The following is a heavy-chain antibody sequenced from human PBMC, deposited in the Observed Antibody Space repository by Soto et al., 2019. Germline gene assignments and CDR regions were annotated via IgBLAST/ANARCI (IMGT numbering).Heavy chain of an antibody. V-gene: IGHV3-74*01. CDR3: TRDQAYSSAL. Sequence: GGSPRLSCAASGFDFTNAWMHWVRQAPGKGLVWVSHVNSDGTITTYADSVKGRFTISRDNAKNTVFLQMNSLTVEDTAVYYCTRDQAYSSALWGQGTLVTVSS. CDR1: GFDFTNAW. J-gene: IGHJ4*02. CDR2: VNSDGTIT. D-gene: IGHD2-21*01.